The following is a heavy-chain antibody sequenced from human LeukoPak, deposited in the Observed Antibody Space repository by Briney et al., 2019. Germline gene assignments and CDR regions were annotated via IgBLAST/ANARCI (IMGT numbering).Heavy chain of an antibody. Sequence: SETLSLTCTVSGGSISSRSYYWGWVRQPPGKGLEWSGSIHYSGSTYYDASFKSRVTMSVDTSKNQFSLKLSSVTAADTAVYYCARHYRGALAGTMGAFDIWGQGTMVTVSS. D-gene: IGHD6-19*01. CDR2: IHYSGST. V-gene: IGHV4-39*01. J-gene: IGHJ3*02. CDR3: ARHYRGALAGTMGAFDI. CDR1: GGSISSRSYY.